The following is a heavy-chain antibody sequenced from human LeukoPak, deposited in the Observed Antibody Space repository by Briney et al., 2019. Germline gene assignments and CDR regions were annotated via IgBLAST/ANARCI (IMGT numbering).Heavy chain of an antibody. CDR2: IYSGGST. J-gene: IGHJ4*02. V-gene: IGHV3-66*02. CDR3: ARGGPDYYFDY. D-gene: IGHD2-15*01. CDR1: GFTVSSNY. Sequence: GGSLRLSCAASGFTVSSNYMSWVRQAPGKGLEWVSVIYSGGSTYYADSVKGRFTISRDNSKNTLYLQMNSLKAEDTAVYYCARGGPDYYFDYWGQGTLVTVSS.